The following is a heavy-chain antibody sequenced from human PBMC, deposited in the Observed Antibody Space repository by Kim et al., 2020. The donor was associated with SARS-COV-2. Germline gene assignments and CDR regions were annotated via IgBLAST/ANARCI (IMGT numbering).Heavy chain of an antibody. Sequence: GGSLRLSCAASGFTFSSYALSWVRQAPGKGLEWVSSISGNGYGTYYADSVKGRFTISRDNSKDTVYLQMNSLRAEDTALYYCAKDYSFGSSGHKGRPAFEIWGKGTMVTVSS. CDR3: AKDYSFGSSGHKGRPAFEI. V-gene: IGHV3-23*01. CDR1: GFTFSSYA. CDR2: ISGNGYGT. D-gene: IGHD3-22*01. J-gene: IGHJ3*02.